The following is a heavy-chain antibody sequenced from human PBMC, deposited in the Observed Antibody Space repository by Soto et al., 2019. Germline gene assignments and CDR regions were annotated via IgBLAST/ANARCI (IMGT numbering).Heavy chain of an antibody. J-gene: IGHJ6*02. D-gene: IGHD3-9*01. CDR2: IYYSGST. Sequence: SETLSLTCTVSGGSISSYYWSWIRQPPGKGLEWIGYIYYSGSTNYNPSLKSRVTISVDTSKNQFSLKLSSVTAADTAVYYCAREGYYDILTGHRGPYYYGMDVWGQGTTVTVSS. V-gene: IGHV4-59*01. CDR3: AREGYYDILTGHRGPYYYGMDV. CDR1: GGSISSYY.